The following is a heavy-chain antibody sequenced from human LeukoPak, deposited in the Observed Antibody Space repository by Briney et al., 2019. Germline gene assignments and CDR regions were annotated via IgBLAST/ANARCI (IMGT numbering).Heavy chain of an antibody. CDR2: MSSSGIS. CDR1: NGSISSDTYF. Sequence: PSETLSLTCTVSNGSISSDTYFWSWIRQPAGKGLEWIGRMSSSGISTYSPSLKSRVTISIDTSKNQFSLKLSSVTAADTAVYYCARGSPLGQNWFDPWGQGTLVTVSS. V-gene: IGHV4-61*02. J-gene: IGHJ5*02. CDR3: ARGSPLGQNWFDP.